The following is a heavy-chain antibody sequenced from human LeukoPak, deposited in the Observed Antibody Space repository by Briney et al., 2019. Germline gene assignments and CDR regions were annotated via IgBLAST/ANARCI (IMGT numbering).Heavy chain of an antibody. D-gene: IGHD3-16*02. CDR3: AREGSILTDYVWGSYRLWAFDY. CDR2: ISSSSYI. J-gene: IGHJ4*02. V-gene: IGHV3-21*01. Sequence: PGGSLRLSCAASGFTFSSYSMNWVRQAPGKGLEWVSSISSSSYIYYADSVKGRFTISRDNAKNSLYLQMNSLRAEDTAVYYCAREGSILTDYVWGSYRLWAFDYWGQGTLVTVSS. CDR1: GFTFSSYS.